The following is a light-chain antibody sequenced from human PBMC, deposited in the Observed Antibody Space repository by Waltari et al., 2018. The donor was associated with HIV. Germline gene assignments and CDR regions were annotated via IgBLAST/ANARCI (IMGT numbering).Light chain of an antibody. CDR3: TSYTTTNTWV. V-gene: IGLV2-14*01. CDR2: EVS. CDR1: DPDVGPYNY. J-gene: IGLJ3*02. Sequence: QSALTQPASVSGSPGQSITISCTGTDPDVGPYNYVPCFPHHPGKAPKLIISEVSNRPSGVSHRFSGSKSGNTASLIISGLQAEDEASYYCTSYTTTNTWVFGGGTNLTVL.